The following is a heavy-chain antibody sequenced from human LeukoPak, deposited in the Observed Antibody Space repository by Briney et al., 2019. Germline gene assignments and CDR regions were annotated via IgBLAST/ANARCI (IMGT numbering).Heavy chain of an antibody. D-gene: IGHD3-10*01. CDR1: GGSISSYY. CDR2: IYTSGST. Sequence: PSETLSLTCTVSGGSISSYYWSWIRQPAGKGLEWIGRIYTSGSTNYNPSLKSRVTMSVDTSKNQFSLKLSSVTAADTAVYYCARPPHYYGSNYYGMDVWGQGTTVTVSS. J-gene: IGHJ6*02. CDR3: ARPPHYYGSNYYGMDV. V-gene: IGHV4-4*07.